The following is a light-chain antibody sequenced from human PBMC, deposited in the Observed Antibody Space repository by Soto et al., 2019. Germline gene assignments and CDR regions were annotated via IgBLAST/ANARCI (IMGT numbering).Light chain of an antibody. CDR3: QQYNGYPWT. CDR1: QSISSW. J-gene: IGKJ1*01. V-gene: IGKV1-5*01. Sequence: DIQMTQSPSTLSASVGDRVTITCRASQSISSWLAWYQQKPGKAPKLLMYDASSLHRGVPSRFSGSGSGTEFTLTISSLQPDDFATYYCQQYNGYPWTFGQGTKVDIK. CDR2: DAS.